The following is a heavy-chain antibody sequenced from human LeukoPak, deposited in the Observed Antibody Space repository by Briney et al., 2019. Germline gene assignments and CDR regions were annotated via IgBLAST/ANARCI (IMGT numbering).Heavy chain of an antibody. CDR1: GYTFNTYG. D-gene: IGHD4-17*01. Sequence: ASVKVSCKASGYTFNTYGISWVRQAPGQGLEWMGWIGAYNGDTNYAQGFQGRVTLTMDTSTSTVYMELWSLRSDDTAVYYCARDRGYGDDSFEPWGQGTLVTVSS. CDR3: ARDRGYGDDSFEP. J-gene: IGHJ5*02. CDR2: IGAYNGDT. V-gene: IGHV1-18*01.